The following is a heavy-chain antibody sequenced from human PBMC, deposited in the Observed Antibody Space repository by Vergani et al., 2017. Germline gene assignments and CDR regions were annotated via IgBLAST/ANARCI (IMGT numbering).Heavy chain of an antibody. J-gene: IGHJ4*02. V-gene: IGHV4-4*03. CDR2: VHHTGVA. D-gene: IGHD2-2*01. Sequence: QVQLQESGPGLVKPPETLSLTCTVSGGSITTHMWWNWVRQSPGRGLEWIGEVHHTGVAHYNPTLTGRVTMSVDKSTNQFSLELTSVTAADTAVYYCTRVIGGCSMDSCYHYWGQGTLVTVSS. CDR1: GGSITTHMW. CDR3: TRVIGGCSMDSCYHY.